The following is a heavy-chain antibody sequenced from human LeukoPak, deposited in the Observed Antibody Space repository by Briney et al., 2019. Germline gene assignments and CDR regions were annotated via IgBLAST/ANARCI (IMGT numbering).Heavy chain of an antibody. Sequence: ASVKVSCKASGYSFTSYYIHWVRQAPGQGLEWMGIINPSGGSTNYAQKFQDRVTMTRDTSASTVYMELSSLRSEDTAVYYCARDSQYSGTYYPGYWGQGTLVAVSS. CDR1: GYSFTSYY. J-gene: IGHJ4*02. CDR3: ARDSQYSGTYYPGY. V-gene: IGHV1-46*01. D-gene: IGHD1-26*01. CDR2: INPSGGST.